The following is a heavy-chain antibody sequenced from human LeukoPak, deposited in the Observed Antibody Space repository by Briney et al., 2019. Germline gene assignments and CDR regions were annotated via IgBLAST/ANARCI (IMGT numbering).Heavy chain of an antibody. CDR1: GFTVSSNY. Sequence: GGSLRLSCAASGFTVSSNYMSWVRQGPGKGLERVSVIYSGGSTYYADSVKGRFTISRDNSKNTLYLQMNSLRAEDTAVYYCARDRVTMVRGVIRERDAFDIWGQGTMVTVSS. J-gene: IGHJ3*02. CDR2: IYSGGST. CDR3: ARDRVTMVRGVIRERDAFDI. V-gene: IGHV3-66*01. D-gene: IGHD3-10*01.